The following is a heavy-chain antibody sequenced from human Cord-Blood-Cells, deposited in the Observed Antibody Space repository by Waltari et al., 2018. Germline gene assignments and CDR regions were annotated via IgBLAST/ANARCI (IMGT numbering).Heavy chain of an antibody. Sequence: QVQLVQSGAEVKKPGASVKVSCKASGYTFTSYAMHWVRQAPGQWLEWMGWINAGNGNTKYSQKFQGRVTITRDTSASTAYMELSSLRSEDTAVYYCARDSKERAAARTYWYFDLWGRGTLVTVSS. V-gene: IGHV1-3*01. J-gene: IGHJ2*01. CDR1: GYTFTSYA. D-gene: IGHD6-13*01. CDR2: INAGNGNT. CDR3: ARDSKERAAARTYWYFDL.